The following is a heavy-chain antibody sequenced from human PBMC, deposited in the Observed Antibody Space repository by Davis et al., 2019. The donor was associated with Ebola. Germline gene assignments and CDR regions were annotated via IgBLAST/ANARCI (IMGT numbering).Heavy chain of an antibody. D-gene: IGHD5-12*01. CDR2: IYYSGST. V-gene: IGHV4-39*01. Sequence: MPSETLSLTCTVSGGSIASPAHYWDWIRQPPGKGLEWIGNIYYSGSTDSSPSLESRVSISVDTTTNQFLMKLSSVTAADTAVYYCARHSGYYYFDSWGRGTLVTVSS. J-gene: IGHJ4*02. CDR1: GGSIASPAHY. CDR3: ARHSGYYYFDS.